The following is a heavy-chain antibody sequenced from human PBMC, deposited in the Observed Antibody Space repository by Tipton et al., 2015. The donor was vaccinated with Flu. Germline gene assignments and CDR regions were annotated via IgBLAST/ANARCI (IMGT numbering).Heavy chain of an antibody. J-gene: IGHJ5*02. CDR1: GDSISSDFY. CDR2: VSRTGST. Sequence: TLSLTCAVSGDSISSDFYWAWIRQFPGKGLEWIGTVSRTGSTIYNPALKSRVTISIDTAKNQFSLNMRSVTAADMAVYYCARRDYSNYVSDPKSWFDPWGQGTLVAVSA. D-gene: IGHD4-11*01. V-gene: IGHV4-38-2*01. CDR3: ARRDYSNYVSDPKSWFDP.